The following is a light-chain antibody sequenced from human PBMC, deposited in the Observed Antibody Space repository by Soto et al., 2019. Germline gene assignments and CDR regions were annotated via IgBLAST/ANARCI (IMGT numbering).Light chain of an antibody. V-gene: IGLV2-14*01. CDR2: LCT. CDR3: CSSTPESTYV. CDR1: SSDVGAYDA. Sequence: QSVLAQPASVTGSPGQSITISCTGTSSDVGAYDAVSWYQQHPGKAPQFIIYLCTKRPSGVSTRFSGSVSGNTASLTLSGLQAEDEAEYFCCSSTPESTYVFGTGTKVTVL. J-gene: IGLJ1*01.